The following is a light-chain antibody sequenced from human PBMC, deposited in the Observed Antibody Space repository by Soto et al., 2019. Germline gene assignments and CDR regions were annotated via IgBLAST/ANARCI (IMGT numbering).Light chain of an antibody. Sequence: QMTQSPSSLSASVGDRVTITCRASQVISTWLAWYQQKPGKAPKRLIYAASTLQSGVPSRFSGSGSGTEFTLTISSLQPEDVATYYCLQLNTYPWTFGQGTKVDI. J-gene: IGKJ1*01. V-gene: IGKV1D-16*01. CDR1: QVISTW. CDR2: AAS. CDR3: LQLNTYPWT.